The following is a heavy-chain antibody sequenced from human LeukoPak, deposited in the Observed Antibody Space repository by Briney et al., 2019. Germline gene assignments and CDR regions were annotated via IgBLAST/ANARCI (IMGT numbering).Heavy chain of an antibody. Sequence: SETLSLTCTVSGGSISSYYWSWIRQPPGKGLEWIGYIYYSGSTNYNPSLKSRVTISVDTSKNQFSLKLSSVTAADTAVYYCARGWGPFLEWSSDAFDIWGQGTMVTVSS. CDR1: GGSISSYY. CDR3: ARGWGPFLEWSSDAFDI. D-gene: IGHD3-3*01. J-gene: IGHJ3*02. V-gene: IGHV4-59*08. CDR2: IYYSGST.